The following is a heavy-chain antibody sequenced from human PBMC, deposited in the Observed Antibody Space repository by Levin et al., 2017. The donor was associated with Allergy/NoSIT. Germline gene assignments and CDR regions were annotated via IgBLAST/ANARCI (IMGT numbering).Heavy chain of an antibody. J-gene: IGHJ4*02. V-gene: IGHV1-2*02. Sequence: PVASVKVSCSVSGYTFSDYYIHWIRQTPGQGLEWIGWIDPTRGATQFAEKFHARVVLTRDSSISTAYMELGKLRSDDTALYYCARGGATSNDYWGQGTLVTVSS. CDR2: IDPTRGAT. D-gene: IGHD2-2*01. CDR3: ARGGATSNDY. CDR1: GYTFSDYY.